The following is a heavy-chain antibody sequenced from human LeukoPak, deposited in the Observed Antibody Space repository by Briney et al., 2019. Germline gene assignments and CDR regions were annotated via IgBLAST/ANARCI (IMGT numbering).Heavy chain of an antibody. Sequence: GGSLRLSCAASGFTFSSYSMNWVRQAPGKGLEWVSSISSSSSYIYYADSVKGRFTISRDNAKNSLYLQMNSLRAEDTAVYYCASESSSWVSGSIDYWGQGTLVTVSP. CDR2: ISSSSSYI. J-gene: IGHJ4*02. V-gene: IGHV3-21*01. D-gene: IGHD6-13*01. CDR1: GFTFSSYS. CDR3: ASESSSWVSGSIDY.